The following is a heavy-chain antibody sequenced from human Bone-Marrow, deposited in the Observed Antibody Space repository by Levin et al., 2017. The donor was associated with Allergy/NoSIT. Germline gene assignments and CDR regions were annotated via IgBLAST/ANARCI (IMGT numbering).Heavy chain of an antibody. J-gene: IGHJ5*02. CDR3: AKDQEELAGNWFDP. CDR1: GFTFRNYA. V-gene: IGHV3-23*01. CDR2: IRGSGGNT. D-gene: IGHD6-19*01. Sequence: GGSLRLSCAASGFTFRNYAMSWVRQAPGKGLEWVSGIRGSGGNTYYADSVKGRFTVSRDNSKDTLFLQMNSLRAEDKAVYYCAKDQEELAGNWFDPWGPGTLVTVSS.